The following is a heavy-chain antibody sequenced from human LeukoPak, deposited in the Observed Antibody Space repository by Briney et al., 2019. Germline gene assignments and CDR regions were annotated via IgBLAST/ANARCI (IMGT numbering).Heavy chain of an antibody. J-gene: IGHJ6*02. D-gene: IGHD4-17*01. CDR3: GRDYAYYYYGMDV. Sequence: GASVKVSCKASGGTFSSYAISWVRQAPGQGLEWMGGIIPIFGTANYAQKFQGRVTITADESTSTAYMELSSLRSEDTAVYYCGRDYAYYYYGMDVWGQGTTVIVSS. CDR2: IIPIFGTA. V-gene: IGHV1-69*01. CDR1: GGTFSSYA.